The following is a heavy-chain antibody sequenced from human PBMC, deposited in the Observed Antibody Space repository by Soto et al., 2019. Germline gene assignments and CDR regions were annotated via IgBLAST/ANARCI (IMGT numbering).Heavy chain of an antibody. CDR1: GFTFSNHA. CDR3: AKSSDYYDSSGRDDY. CDR2: ISDSGST. Sequence: GGSLRLSCAASGFTFSNHAMNWVRQAPGKGLEWVSTISDSGSTYYADSVKGRFTISRDNSKNTLYLQMNSLRAEDTAVYYCAKSSDYYDSSGRDDYWGQGTLVTVSS. D-gene: IGHD3-22*01. V-gene: IGHV3-23*01. J-gene: IGHJ4*02.